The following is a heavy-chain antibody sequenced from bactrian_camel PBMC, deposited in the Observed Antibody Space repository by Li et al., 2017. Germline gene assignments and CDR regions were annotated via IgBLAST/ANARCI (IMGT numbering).Heavy chain of an antibody. Sequence: QLVESGGGLVQPGGSLRLSCAASGFTFSTYWMYWVRQAPGKGLEWVSYINSGGATTSYVDSVKGRFTVSRDNAKNAVYLQMNSMKLEDTAVYYCVKSGLYTVFDFEVWGQGTQVTVS. D-gene: IGHD1*01. CDR1: GFTFSTYW. CDR2: INSGGATT. CDR3: VKSGLYTVFDFEV. V-gene: IGHV3S25*01. J-gene: IGHJ4*01.